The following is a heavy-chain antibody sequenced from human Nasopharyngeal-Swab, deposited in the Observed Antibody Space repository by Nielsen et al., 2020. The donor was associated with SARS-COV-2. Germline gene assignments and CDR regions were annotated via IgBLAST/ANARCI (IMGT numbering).Heavy chain of an antibody. CDR3: ARQLWLVDYYYGMDV. Sequence: GESLKISCQGSGSSFTSYWIGWVRQMPGKGLEWMGIIYPGDSDTRYSPSFQGQVTISADKSISTAYLQWSSLKASDTAMYYCARQLWLVDYYYGMDVWGQGTTVTVSS. CDR2: IYPGDSDT. CDR1: GSSFTSYW. J-gene: IGHJ6*02. D-gene: IGHD5-18*01. V-gene: IGHV5-51*01.